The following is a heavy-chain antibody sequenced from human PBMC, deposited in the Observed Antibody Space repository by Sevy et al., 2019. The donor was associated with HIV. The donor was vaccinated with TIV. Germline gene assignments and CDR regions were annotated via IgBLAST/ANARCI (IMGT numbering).Heavy chain of an antibody. CDR1: GFTFSNYN. Sequence: GGSLRLSCVASGFTFSNYNINWVRQAPGKGLEWVSYISGLSNYIYYADSLGGRFTISRDNAKNSVYLQMNSLRTEDTAVYYCARGATSGWDYFDSSGQGTLVTVSS. CDR3: ARGATSGWDYFDS. J-gene: IGHJ4*02. CDR2: ISGLSNYI. D-gene: IGHD6-19*01. V-gene: IGHV3-21*06.